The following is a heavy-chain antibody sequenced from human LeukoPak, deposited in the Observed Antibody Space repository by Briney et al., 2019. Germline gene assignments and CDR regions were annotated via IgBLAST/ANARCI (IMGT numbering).Heavy chain of an antibody. J-gene: IGHJ5*02. Sequence: GGSLRLSCVASGFTLSGHEFNWVRQAPGQGLEWLSYIDSSGSAIYYADSVKGRFTASRDDAKNSLFLQMNSLRAEDTAVYYCARVHSIAATWFDPWGQGTLVTVSS. CDR1: GFTLSGHE. D-gene: IGHD6-6*01. CDR3: ARVHSIAATWFDP. V-gene: IGHV3-48*03. CDR2: IDSSGSAI.